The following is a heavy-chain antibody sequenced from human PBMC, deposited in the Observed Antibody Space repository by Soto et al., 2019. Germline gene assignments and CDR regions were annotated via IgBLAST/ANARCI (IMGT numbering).Heavy chain of an antibody. Sequence: GASVKVSCKAIGYSFTSHYMHWVRQAPGQGLEWMGTIYPGGVNIGYAQKFKGRVTMTKDTSTSTVYMELNSLRSEDTAVYYCARGLIYDSSGYYFDYWGQGTLVTVSS. D-gene: IGHD3-22*01. J-gene: IGHJ4*02. V-gene: IGHV1-46*01. CDR2: IYPGGVNI. CDR1: GYSFTSHY. CDR3: ARGLIYDSSGYYFDY.